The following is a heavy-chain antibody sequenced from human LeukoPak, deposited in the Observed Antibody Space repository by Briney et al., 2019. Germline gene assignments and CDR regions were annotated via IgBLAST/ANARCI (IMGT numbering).Heavy chain of an antibody. CDR3: ARDLGTSGWYTFDF. Sequence: SQTLSLTCAISGDSVSSKNGAWNWIRQSPSRGLEWLGRTYYRSKWYDENADSVKGRVTISPDTSKNRFSLHVYSVTPEDTAVYYCARDLGTSGWYTFDFWGQGTLVTVFS. V-gene: IGHV6-1*01. CDR1: GDSVSSKNGA. D-gene: IGHD6-19*01. CDR2: TYYRSKWYD. J-gene: IGHJ5*01.